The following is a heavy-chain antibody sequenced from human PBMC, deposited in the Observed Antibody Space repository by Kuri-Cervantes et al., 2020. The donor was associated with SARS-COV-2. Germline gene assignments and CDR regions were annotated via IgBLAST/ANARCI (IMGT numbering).Heavy chain of an antibody. CDR3: ARTSGYSSSWSLYYYYYMDV. V-gene: IGHV1-18*01. CDR2: ISTYNGNT. D-gene: IGHD6-13*01. J-gene: IGHJ6*03. CDR1: GYTFSSYG. Sequence: ASVKVSCKASGYTFSSYGISWVRQAPGQGLEWMGWISTYNGNTNYAQKLQGRVTMTTDTSTSTVYMDLRSLRSDDTAVYYCARTSGYSSSWSLYYYYYMDVWGKGTTVTVSS.